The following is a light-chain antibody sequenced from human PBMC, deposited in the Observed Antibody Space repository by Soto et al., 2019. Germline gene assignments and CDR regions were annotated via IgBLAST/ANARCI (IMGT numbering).Light chain of an antibody. CDR2: SNN. Sequence: QAVVTQPPSASGTPGQRVTISCSGSSSNIGSNTVNWYQQLPGTAPKLLIYSNNQGPSGVPDRFSGSKSGTSASLAISGLQSEDEADYYCAAWDDSLNGVVFGGGTKLTVL. V-gene: IGLV1-44*01. J-gene: IGLJ2*01. CDR3: AAWDDSLNGVV. CDR1: SSNIGSNT.